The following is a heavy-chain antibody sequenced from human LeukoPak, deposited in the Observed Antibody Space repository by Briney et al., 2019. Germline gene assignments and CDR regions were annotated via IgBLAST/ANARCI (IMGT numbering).Heavy chain of an antibody. CDR3: ARDPTRGPLDP. CDR1: GYSISSGYY. D-gene: IGHD3-10*01. V-gene: IGHV4-38-2*02. CDR2: IYHSEST. Sequence: NPSETLSLTCTVSGYSISSGYYWGWVRQPPGKGLEWIGNIYHSESTYYNPSLKSRVTISVDTSKNQFSLKLSSVTAADTAVYYCARDPTRGPLDPWGQGTLVTVSS. J-gene: IGHJ5*02.